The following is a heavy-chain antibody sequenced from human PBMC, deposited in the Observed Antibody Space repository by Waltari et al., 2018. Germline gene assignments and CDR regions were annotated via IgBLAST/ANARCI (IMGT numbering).Heavy chain of an antibody. CDR1: GFTFERHA. D-gene: IGHD3-16*01. CDR2: VDWKGGTV. J-gene: IGHJ6*02. V-gene: IGHV3-9*01. Sequence: EMQLIESGGGLVQPGRSLRLSCAGPGFTFERHAMPWVRQIPGTGLGWVAVVDWKGGTVSYAESVKGRFTVSRDNAKSSLSRQMNSLKREDTGLYHCVKDRARGATGEGGLDVWGRGTTVTVSS. CDR3: VKDRARGATGEGGLDV.